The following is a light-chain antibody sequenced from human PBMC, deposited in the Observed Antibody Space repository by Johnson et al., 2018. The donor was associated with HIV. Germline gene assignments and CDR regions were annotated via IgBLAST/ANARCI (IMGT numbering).Light chain of an antibody. CDR3: ETWGSSLRSSYV. J-gene: IGLJ1*01. CDR2: ENN. CDR1: SSNIGNNY. V-gene: IGLV1-51*02. Sequence: QSVLTQPPSVSAAPGQKVTISCSGSSSNIGNNYVSWYQQFPGTAPKLLIYENNKRPSGIPDRFSGSKSGTSATLGITGVQTGDEADYYCETWGSSLRSSYVMGAGTEGTVL.